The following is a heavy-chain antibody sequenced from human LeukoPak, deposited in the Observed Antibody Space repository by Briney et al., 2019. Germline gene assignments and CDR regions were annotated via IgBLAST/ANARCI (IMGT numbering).Heavy chain of an antibody. CDR2: FYTGDSDT. J-gene: IGHJ3*02. CDR1: GYTFSDYW. D-gene: IGHD7-27*01. Sequence: GESLKTSCKASGYTFSDYWIVWVLQMPAEGLEWMGIFYTGDSDTRYSPSFQGQVTISANKSISAAYLQWSRLKASDTAMYYCARPLGPHDAFDIWGQGTMVTVSS. V-gene: IGHV5-51*01. CDR3: ARPLGPHDAFDI.